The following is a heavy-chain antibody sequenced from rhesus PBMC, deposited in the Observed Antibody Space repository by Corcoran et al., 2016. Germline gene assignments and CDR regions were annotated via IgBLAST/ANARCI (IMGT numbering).Heavy chain of an antibody. CDR2: INPSNANT. V-gene: IGHV1-200*01. D-gene: IGHD5-12*01. CDR1: GYTFTSYC. J-gene: IGHJ4*01. CDR3: ARGLGYPYDY. Sequence: QVQLVQSGAEVKKPGASVKLSCNASGYTFTSYCLNWVRQAPGQGLEWMGWINPSNANTGYAQKFQGRVTMTRDTSTTTAYMELSSLRSEDTAVYYCARGLGYPYDYWGQGVLVTVSS.